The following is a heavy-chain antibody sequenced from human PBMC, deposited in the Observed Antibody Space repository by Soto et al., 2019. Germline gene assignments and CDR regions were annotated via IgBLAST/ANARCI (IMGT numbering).Heavy chain of an antibody. Sequence: GGSLRLSCAASGFTFSSYGMHWVRQAPGKGLEWVAVIWYDGSNKYYADSVKGRFTISRDNSKNTLYLQMNSLRAEDTAVYYCARDYDFWNSWVYGMDVWGQGTTVTVSS. CDR2: IWYDGSNK. J-gene: IGHJ6*02. V-gene: IGHV3-33*01. D-gene: IGHD3-3*01. CDR3: ARDYDFWNSWVYGMDV. CDR1: GFTFSSYG.